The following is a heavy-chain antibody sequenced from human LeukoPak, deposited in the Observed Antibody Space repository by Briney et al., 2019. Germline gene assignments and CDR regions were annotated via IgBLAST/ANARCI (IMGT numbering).Heavy chain of an antibody. V-gene: IGHV3-33*01. CDR3: ARRYCSGGSCYSFRGDWFDP. J-gene: IGHJ5*02. CDR2: IWYDGSNK. D-gene: IGHD2-15*01. Sequence: GGSLRPSCAASGFTFSSYGMHWVRQAPGKGLEGVAVIWYDGSNKYYADSVKGRFTISRDNSKNTLYLQMNTLRAEDTAVYYCARRYCSGGSCYSFRGDWFDPWGQGTLVTVSS. CDR1: GFTFSSYG.